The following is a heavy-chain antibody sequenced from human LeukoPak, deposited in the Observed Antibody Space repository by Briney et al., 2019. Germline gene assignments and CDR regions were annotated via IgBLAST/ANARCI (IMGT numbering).Heavy chain of an antibody. V-gene: IGHV3-48*01. CDR3: VRARYFDY. CDR2: ISSSSSNK. J-gene: IGHJ4*02. CDR1: EFTFSSYS. Sequence: GGSLRLSCAASEFTFSSYSINWVRQAPGKGLEWVSYISSSSSNKYYADSVKGRFTISKDSSKNTLYLQMNSLRVEDTAVYYCVRARYFDYWGQGTLVTVSS.